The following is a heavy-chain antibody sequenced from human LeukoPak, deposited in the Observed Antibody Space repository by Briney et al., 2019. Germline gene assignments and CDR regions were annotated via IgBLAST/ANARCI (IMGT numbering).Heavy chain of an antibody. CDR3: AKRLTYYYDSSGYYYPFY. Sequence: GGSLRLSCAASGFTFSSSAMTWVRQAPGQGLEWVSGISGSGGRIYYADSVKGRFTISRDNSKNTLYLQMNSLRAEDTAVYYCAKRLTYYYDSSGYYYPFYWGQGTLVTVSS. V-gene: IGHV3-23*01. CDR1: GFTFSSSA. J-gene: IGHJ4*02. CDR2: ISGSGGRI. D-gene: IGHD3-22*01.